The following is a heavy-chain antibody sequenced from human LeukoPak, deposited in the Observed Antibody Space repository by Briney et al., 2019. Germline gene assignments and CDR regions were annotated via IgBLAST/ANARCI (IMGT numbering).Heavy chain of an antibody. J-gene: IGHJ2*01. V-gene: IGHV3-48*03. CDR1: GFSFSSYE. CDR2: IGTSGSII. CDR3: ARAGSGGGIWYFDL. D-gene: IGHD3-10*01. Sequence: GGSLRLSCAASGFSFSSYEMNWVRQAPGKGLEWVSYIGTSGSIIYYADSVKGRFTISRDNAKNSLYLQMNSLRAEDTAVYYCARAGSGGGIWYFDLWGRGTLVTVSS.